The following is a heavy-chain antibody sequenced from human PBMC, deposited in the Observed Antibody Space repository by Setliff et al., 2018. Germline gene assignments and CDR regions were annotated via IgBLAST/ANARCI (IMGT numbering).Heavy chain of an antibody. D-gene: IGHD3-16*01. CDR2: IKRRSDGATI. J-gene: IGHJ6*03. Sequence: GGSLRLSCAASGFTFSSYAMNWVRLVPGKGLEWVGRIKRRSDGATIDYAAPMKGRFTISREDSEDTLYLQMNSLKTEDTAVYFCARVFCRRSCLVESYMDVWGTGTTVTVSS. CDR3: ARVFCRRSCLVESYMDV. CDR1: GFTFSSYA. V-gene: IGHV3-15*01.